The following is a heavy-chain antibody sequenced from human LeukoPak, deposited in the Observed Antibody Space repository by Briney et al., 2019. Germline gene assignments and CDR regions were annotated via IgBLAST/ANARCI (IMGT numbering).Heavy chain of an antibody. Sequence: GGSLRLSCAASGVTFSAYAMSWVRQAPGKGLEWVSGISGSGGSTHYADSVKGRFTISRDNSKNTLYLQVNSLRAEDTAVYYCAKERGYSMAYYYGMDVWGQGTTVTVSS. CDR3: AKERGYSMAYYYGMDV. CDR2: ISGSGGST. CDR1: GVTFSAYA. V-gene: IGHV3-23*01. D-gene: IGHD2-15*01. J-gene: IGHJ6*02.